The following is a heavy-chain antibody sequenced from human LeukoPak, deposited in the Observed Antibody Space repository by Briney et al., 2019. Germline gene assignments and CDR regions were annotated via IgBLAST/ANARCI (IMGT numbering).Heavy chain of an antibody. CDR1: GFTFGSYA. CDR2: ISGSGGST. V-gene: IGHV3-23*01. J-gene: IGHJ4*02. Sequence: GGSLRLSCAASGFTFGSYAMSWVRQAPGKGLEWVSAISGSGGSTYYADSVKGRFTISRDNSKNTLYLQMNSLRAEDTAVYYCAKQYSSGWYLFDYWGQGTPVTVSS. CDR3: AKQYSSGWYLFDY. D-gene: IGHD6-19*01.